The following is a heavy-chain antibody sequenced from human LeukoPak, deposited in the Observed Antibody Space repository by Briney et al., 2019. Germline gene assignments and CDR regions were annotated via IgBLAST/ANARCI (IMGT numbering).Heavy chain of an antibody. J-gene: IGHJ4*02. V-gene: IGHV3-74*03. D-gene: IGHD6-13*01. CDR3: ARAIYSSPPDY. Sequence: GGSLRLSCAASGFTYSNYWMLWVRQAPGKGLVWVSRIERDGSSTTYADPVKGRFLMSRDNVKNTVDLQMKSLRAEDTAVYYCARAIYSSPPDYWGQGALVTVSS. CDR2: IERDGSST. CDR1: GFTYSNYW.